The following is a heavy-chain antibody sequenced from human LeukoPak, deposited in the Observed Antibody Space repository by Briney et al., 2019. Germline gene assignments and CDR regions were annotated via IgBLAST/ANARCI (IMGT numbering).Heavy chain of an antibody. D-gene: IGHD2-21*02. CDR3: AALCSDFSGGV. CDR1: GYTFTSYA. Sequence: ASVKLSCKASGYTFTSYAINWVRQATGQGLEWMGLMNPNSGNTGYAQKIQGRVTMTRNTSISTAYMQLSSLRSEDTAVYCCAALCSDFSGGVWGQGTMVT. V-gene: IGHV1-8*01. J-gene: IGHJ3*01. CDR2: MNPNSGNT.